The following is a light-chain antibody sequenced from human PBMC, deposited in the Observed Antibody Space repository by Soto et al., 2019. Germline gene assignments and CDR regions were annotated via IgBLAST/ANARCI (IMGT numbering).Light chain of an antibody. V-gene: IGLV1-40*01. Sequence: QSVLTQPPSVSGAPGQRVTISCTGSSSNIGAGYDVHWYQKLPGRAPKLIIYGNTNRPSGVPDRFSGSKSGTSASLAITGLQAEDEADYYCLSFDSSLSVVFGGGTKVTVL. CDR3: LSFDSSLSVV. J-gene: IGLJ2*01. CDR1: SSNIGAGYD. CDR2: GNT.